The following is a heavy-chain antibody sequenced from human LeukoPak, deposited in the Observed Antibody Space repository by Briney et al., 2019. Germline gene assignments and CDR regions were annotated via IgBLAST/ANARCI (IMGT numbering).Heavy chain of an antibody. CDR3: ARDHNYAFDN. Sequence: PGGSLRLSCAASGFIFSDYSMNWVRQAPGKGLEWISYIGISSGNTKYADSVKGRFTISGDNAKNSLYLQMNSLRVEGTAVYYCARDHNYAFDNWGQGTLVTVSS. CDR1: GFIFSDYS. CDR2: IGISSGNT. V-gene: IGHV3-48*04. D-gene: IGHD1-1*01. J-gene: IGHJ4*02.